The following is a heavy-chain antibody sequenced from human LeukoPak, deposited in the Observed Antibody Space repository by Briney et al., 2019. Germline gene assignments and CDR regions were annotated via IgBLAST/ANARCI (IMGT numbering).Heavy chain of an antibody. CDR2: IIPIFGTA. CDR1: GGTFSSYA. Sequence: SVNVSCKASGGTFSSYAISWVRQAPGQGLEWMGRIIPIFGTANYAQKFQGRVTITADKSTSTAYMELSSLRSEDTAVYYCARDQVPYCSGGSCYSDYWGQGTLVTVSS. J-gene: IGHJ4*02. CDR3: ARDQVPYCSGGSCYSDY. D-gene: IGHD2-15*01. V-gene: IGHV1-69*06.